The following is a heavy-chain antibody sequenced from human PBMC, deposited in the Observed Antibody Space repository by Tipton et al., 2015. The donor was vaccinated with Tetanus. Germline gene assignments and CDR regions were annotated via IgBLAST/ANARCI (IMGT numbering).Heavy chain of an antibody. D-gene: IGHD6-19*01. CDR3: ARIGWLQQNKPAFDI. CDR2: VHYSGST. J-gene: IGHJ3*02. CDR1: GGSITSYY. Sequence: GLVKPSETLSLTCNVSGGSITSYYWSWIRQRPGRGLEWVGYVHYSGSTNYSPSLRSRVTLSVDTSKNQFSLKLSSVTAADTAVYYCARIGWLQQNKPAFDIWGQGTVVTVSS. V-gene: IGHV4-59*13.